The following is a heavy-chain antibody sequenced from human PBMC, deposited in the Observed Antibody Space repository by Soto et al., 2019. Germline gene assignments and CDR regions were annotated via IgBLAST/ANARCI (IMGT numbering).Heavy chain of an antibody. CDR2: IFHSGNA. Sequence: PSETLSLTCTVSGGSIRNVYWSWIRQAPGKGLEWIGFIFHSGNAKYNPSLKSRVTISVDTSKNQFSLSLDSVTAADTAVYFCARAHAPTLPFDFWGQGNLVT. CDR3: ARAHAPTLPFDF. D-gene: IGHD2-15*01. V-gene: IGHV4-59*01. CDR1: GGSIRNVY. J-gene: IGHJ4*01.